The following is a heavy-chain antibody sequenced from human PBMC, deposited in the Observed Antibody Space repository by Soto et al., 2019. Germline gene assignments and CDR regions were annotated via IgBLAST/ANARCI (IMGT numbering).Heavy chain of an antibody. D-gene: IGHD6-19*01. Sequence: PSETLSLTCTVSGGSISSGGYYWSWIRQHPGKGLEWIGYIYYSGSTYYNPSLKSRVTISVDTSKNQFSLKLSSVTAADTAVYYGARELAGAFDIWGQGTMVTVSS. CDR3: ARELAGAFDI. CDR2: IYYSGST. J-gene: IGHJ3*02. CDR1: GGSISSGGYY. V-gene: IGHV4-31*03.